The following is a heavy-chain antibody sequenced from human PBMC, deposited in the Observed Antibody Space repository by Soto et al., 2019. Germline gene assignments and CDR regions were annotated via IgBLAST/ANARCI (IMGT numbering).Heavy chain of an antibody. D-gene: IGHD3-10*01. V-gene: IGHV3-30*18. CDR1: GFTFSSYG. Sequence: GGSLRLSCAASGFTFSSYGMHWVRQAPGKGLEWVAVISYDGSNKYYADSVKGRFTISRDNSKNTLYLQMNSLRAEDTAVYYCAKGGYGSVGDPDYWGQGTLVTVSS. CDR2: ISYDGSNK. J-gene: IGHJ4*02. CDR3: AKGGYGSVGDPDY.